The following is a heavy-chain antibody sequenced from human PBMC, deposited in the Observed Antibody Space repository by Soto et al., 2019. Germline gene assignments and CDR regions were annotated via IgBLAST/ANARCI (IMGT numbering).Heavy chain of an antibody. V-gene: IGHV3-23*01. J-gene: IGHJ4*02. CDR2: ISGSGGST. CDR1: GFTFSSYA. Sequence: EVQLLESGGGLVQPGGSLRLSCAASGFTFSSYAMNWVRQAPGKGLEWVSVISGSGGSTYYADSVKGRFTISRDNSKNTLYLQMTSLRAEDTAVDSCARRGPGTYFDYWGQGTLVTVSS. D-gene: IGHD6-13*01. CDR3: ARRGPGTYFDY.